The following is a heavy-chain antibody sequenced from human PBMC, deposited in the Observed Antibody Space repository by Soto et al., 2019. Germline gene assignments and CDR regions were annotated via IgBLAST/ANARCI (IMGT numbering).Heavy chain of an antibody. CDR3: AREMSARDYYYGMDV. Sequence: GGSLRLSCAASGFTFSSYSMNWVRQAPGKGLEWVSSISSSSSYIYYAESVKGRFTISRDNAKNSLYLQMNSLRAEDTAVYYCAREMSARDYYYGMDVWGQGTTVTVSS. D-gene: IGHD6-25*01. J-gene: IGHJ6*02. CDR2: ISSSSSYI. V-gene: IGHV3-21*01. CDR1: GFTFSSYS.